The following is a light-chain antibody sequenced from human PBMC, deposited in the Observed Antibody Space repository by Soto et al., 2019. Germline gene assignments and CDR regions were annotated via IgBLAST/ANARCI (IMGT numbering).Light chain of an antibody. CDR3: QQDNSFSWT. V-gene: IGKV1-5*01. J-gene: IGKJ1*01. CDR2: DAS. Sequence: DIQMTQSPSTLSASVGDRVTITCRASQSIGSWLAWYQQKPGKAPNLLIYDASSMESGVPSSFCGSGSGTESTLTISRLQPDDIVTYYCQQDNSFSWTFGQGTKVEIK. CDR1: QSIGSW.